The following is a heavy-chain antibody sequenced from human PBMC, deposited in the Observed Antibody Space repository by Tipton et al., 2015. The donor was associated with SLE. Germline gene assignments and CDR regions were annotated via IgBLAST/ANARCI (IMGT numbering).Heavy chain of an antibody. V-gene: IGHV3-9*01. CDR2: ISWNSGSI. CDR1: GFTFDDYA. J-gene: IGHJ6*02. Sequence: LRLSCAASGFTFDDYAMHWVRQAPGKGLEWVSGISWNSGSIGYADSVKGRFTISRDNAKNTLYLQMNSLRAEDTAVYYCARESGMDVWGQGTTVTVSS. CDR3: ARESGMDV.